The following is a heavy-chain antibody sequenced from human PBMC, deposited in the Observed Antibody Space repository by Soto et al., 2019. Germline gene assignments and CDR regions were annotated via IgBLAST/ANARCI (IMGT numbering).Heavy chain of an antibody. D-gene: IGHD3-16*01. Sequence: ASVKVSCKASGYTFTGYYMHWVRQAPGQGLEWMGWINPNSGGTNYAQKFQGRVTMTRDTSISTAYMELSRLRSDDTAVYYCARELLRWCGMDVWGQGTTVTVSS. J-gene: IGHJ6*02. CDR1: GYTFTGYY. V-gene: IGHV1-2*02. CDR3: ARELLRWCGMDV. CDR2: INPNSGGT.